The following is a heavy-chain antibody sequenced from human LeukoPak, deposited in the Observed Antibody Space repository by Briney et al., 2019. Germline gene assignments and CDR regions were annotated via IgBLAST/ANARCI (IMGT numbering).Heavy chain of an antibody. V-gene: IGHV3-23*01. CDR2: ISGSGGST. Sequence: PGGSLRLSCAASGFTFSSYAMSWVRQAPGKGLEWVSAISGSGGSTYYADSVKGRFTISRDNSKNTLYLHMSSLRAEDTAVYYCAKGGYSSSWSYFDYWGQGTLVTVSS. CDR3: AKGGYSSSWSYFDY. CDR1: GFTFSSYA. J-gene: IGHJ4*02. D-gene: IGHD6-13*01.